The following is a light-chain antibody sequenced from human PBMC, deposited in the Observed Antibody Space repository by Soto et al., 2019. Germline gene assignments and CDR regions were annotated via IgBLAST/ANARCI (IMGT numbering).Light chain of an antibody. Sequence: QSVLTQPSSVSGTPGQGVTISCSGSISNIGNNYVYWFQQLPGTAPKVLSNRNDQRPSGVPDRFSGSKSGTSASLAISGLRSEDEGDCYCAAWDDTVRRYVFGTGTKLTVL. CDR1: ISNIGNNY. CDR3: AAWDDTVRRYV. CDR2: RND. J-gene: IGLJ1*01. V-gene: IGLV1-47*01.